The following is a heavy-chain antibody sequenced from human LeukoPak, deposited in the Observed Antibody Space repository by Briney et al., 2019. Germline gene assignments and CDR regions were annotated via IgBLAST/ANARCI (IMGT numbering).Heavy chain of an antibody. J-gene: IGHJ4*02. D-gene: IGHD5-18*01. V-gene: IGHV3-21*01. CDR3: ARERGYSYGYGDY. CDR2: IGSSSTYE. Sequence: GGSLRLSCAASDFSVNNNYMNWVRQAPGKGLEWVSSIGSSSTYEYYADSVKGRFTISRDNAKNSLYLQMDSLRDEDTAVYYCARERGYSYGYGDYWSQGTLVTVSS. CDR1: DFSVNNNY.